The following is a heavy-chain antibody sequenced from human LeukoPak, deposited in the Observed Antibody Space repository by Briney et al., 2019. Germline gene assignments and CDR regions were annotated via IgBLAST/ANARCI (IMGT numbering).Heavy chain of an antibody. J-gene: IGHJ5*02. CDR2: IYYSVTT. D-gene: IGHD3-10*02. V-gene: IGHV4-39*01. CDR3: VRWQSGSMFHPP. CDR1: GGSISSSSHY. Sequence: RSSETLSLTCTVSGGSISSSSHYWGWIRQPPGKGLEWIGSIYYSVTTAYNPSLKSRVTISVDTSKNQFSLKLSSVTAADTAVYYCVRWQSGSMFHPPWGQGTLVTVSS.